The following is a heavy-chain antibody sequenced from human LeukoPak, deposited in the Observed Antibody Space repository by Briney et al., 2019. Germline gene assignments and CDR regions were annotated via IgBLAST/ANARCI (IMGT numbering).Heavy chain of an antibody. Sequence: NASETLSLTCTVSGASISSYYWSWIRQPPGKGLEWIGYIFYSGSTNYNPSLKSRVTISVDTSKNQFSLKLSSVTAADTAVFYCVRTTLYGDYFDYWGQGTLVTVSS. J-gene: IGHJ4*02. CDR1: GASISSYY. CDR2: IFYSGST. CDR3: VRTTLYGDYFDY. V-gene: IGHV4-59*01. D-gene: IGHD4-17*01.